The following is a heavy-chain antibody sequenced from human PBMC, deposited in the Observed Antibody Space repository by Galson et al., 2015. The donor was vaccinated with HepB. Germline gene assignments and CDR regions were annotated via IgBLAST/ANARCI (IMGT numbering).Heavy chain of an antibody. CDR3: ARLDSSGYFY. CDR2: IYPGDSDT. D-gene: IGHD3-22*01. Sequence: QSGAEVKKPGESLKISCKGSGYSFTSYWIGWVRQRPGKGLEWVGIIYPGDSDTTYSPSFQGQVTISVDKSINTAYLHWSSLKASDTAMFYCARLDSSGYFYWGQGTLVTVSS. V-gene: IGHV5-51*01. J-gene: IGHJ4*02. CDR1: GYSFTSYW.